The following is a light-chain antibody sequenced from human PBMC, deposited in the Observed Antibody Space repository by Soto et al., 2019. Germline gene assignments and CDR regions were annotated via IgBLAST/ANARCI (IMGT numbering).Light chain of an antibody. CDR2: DAS. J-gene: IGKJ1*01. CDR1: QSISSY. CDR3: QQYSRHWT. V-gene: IGKV1-39*01. Sequence: DIQMTQSPSSLSASVGDRVTITCRASQSISSYLNWYQQKPGKGPMLLIYDASSLESGAPSRFSGSGSGTEFTLTISSLQPGDFATYYCQQYSRHWTFGQGTKVDIK.